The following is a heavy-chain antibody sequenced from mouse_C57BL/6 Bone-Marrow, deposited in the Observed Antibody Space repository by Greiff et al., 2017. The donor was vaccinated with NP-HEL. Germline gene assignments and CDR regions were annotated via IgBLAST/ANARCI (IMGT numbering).Heavy chain of an antibody. D-gene: IGHD1-1*01. J-gene: IGHJ2*01. V-gene: IGHV1-69*01. Sequence: VQLQQPGAELVMPGASVKLSCKASGYTFTSYWMHWVKQRPGQGLEWIGEIDPPDSYTNYNQKFKGKSTLTVDKSSSTAYIQLSSLTSEDSAVYYCAREAVVSHFDYWGQGTTLTVSS. CDR2: IDPPDSYT. CDR3: AREAVVSHFDY. CDR1: GYTFTSYW.